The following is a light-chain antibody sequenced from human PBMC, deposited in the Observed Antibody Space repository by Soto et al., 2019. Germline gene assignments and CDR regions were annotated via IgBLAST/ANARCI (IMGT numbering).Light chain of an antibody. CDR3: QQSHNAPLT. Sequence: DIRMTQSPSSLSASVGDRVTLTCRASQNINSYLNWYQHKPGRAPKVLVYGATNLPSGVPSRFSGSGYGTEFTFTISSLQPEDFATYYCQQSHNAPLTFGGGTRVE. CDR1: QNINSY. V-gene: IGKV1-39*01. J-gene: IGKJ4*01. CDR2: GAT.